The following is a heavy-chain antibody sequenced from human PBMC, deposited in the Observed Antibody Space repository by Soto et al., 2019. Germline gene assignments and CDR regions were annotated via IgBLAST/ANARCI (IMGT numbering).Heavy chain of an antibody. J-gene: IGHJ3*02. D-gene: IGHD2-15*01. CDR3: ERSPLSWSATKSAFDI. Sequence: QVQLVQSGAEVKKPGSSVKVSCKASGGTFSSYAIRWVRQAPGQGLEWMGGIIPIFGTANYAQKFQGRVTITADESTSTAYMELSSLRAEDTVVYYCERSPLSWSATKSAFDIWGQGTMVTVSS. V-gene: IGHV1-69*01. CDR1: GGTFSSYA. CDR2: IIPIFGTA.